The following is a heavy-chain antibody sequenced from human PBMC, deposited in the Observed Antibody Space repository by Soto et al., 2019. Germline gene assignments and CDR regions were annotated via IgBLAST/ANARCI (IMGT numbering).Heavy chain of an antibody. D-gene: IGHD3-3*01. J-gene: IGHJ4*02. CDR1: GFTFSNYA. V-gene: IGHV3-23*01. CDR2: ISGSGGST. CDR3: AKDQGRSCYEIDN. Sequence: GGSLRLSCAASGFTFSNYAVTWVRQAPGKGLEWVSTISGSGGSTYYADSVKGRFTISRDNSKNTLYLQMNSLRAEDTAVYYCAKDQGRSCYEIDNWGKEPLVTVPS.